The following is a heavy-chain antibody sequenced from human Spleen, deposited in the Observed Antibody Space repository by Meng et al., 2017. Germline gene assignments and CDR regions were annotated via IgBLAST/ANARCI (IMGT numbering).Heavy chain of an antibody. CDR1: VFTFSNAW. CDR2: IKSKTDGGTT. CDR3: TSSGYSGYEPCKFDH. J-gene: IGHJ5*02. V-gene: IGHV3-15*01. Sequence: GESLKISCAASVFTFSNAWLCWVRQAPGKGLEWVGRIKSKTDGGTTDYAAPVKGRFTSSRDDSKNTQNLQMNSLKTEDTAVYCCTSSGYSGYEPCKFDHWGQGTLVTVSS. D-gene: IGHD5-12*01.